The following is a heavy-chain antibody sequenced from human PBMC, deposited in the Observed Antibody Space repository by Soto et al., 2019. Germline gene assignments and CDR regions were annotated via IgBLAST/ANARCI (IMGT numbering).Heavy chain of an antibody. CDR1: GFTFRSYA. D-gene: IGHD3-3*01. V-gene: IGHV3-23*01. Sequence: PGGSLRLSCTASGFTFRSYAMSWVRQAPGKGLEWVSAISGSGGSTYYADSVKGRFTISRDNSKNTLYLQMNSLRAEDTAVYYCAKDEHGGTIFGVSPDIWGQGTMVTVSS. CDR3: AKDEHGGTIFGVSPDI. J-gene: IGHJ3*02. CDR2: ISGSGGST.